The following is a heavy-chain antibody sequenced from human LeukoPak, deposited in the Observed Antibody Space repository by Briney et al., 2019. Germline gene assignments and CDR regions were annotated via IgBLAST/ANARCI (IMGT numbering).Heavy chain of an antibody. CDR2: FRSKANSYAT. CDR3: TPTDWFYGMDV. Sequence: GGSLRLSCAASGFTFSGSAMHWVRQASGKGLEWVGRFRSKANSYATAYAASVKGRFTISRDDSKNTAYLQMNSLKTEDTAVYYCTPTDWFYGMDVWGQGTTVTVSS. D-gene: IGHD2-21*01. CDR1: GFTFSGSA. J-gene: IGHJ6*02. V-gene: IGHV3-73*01.